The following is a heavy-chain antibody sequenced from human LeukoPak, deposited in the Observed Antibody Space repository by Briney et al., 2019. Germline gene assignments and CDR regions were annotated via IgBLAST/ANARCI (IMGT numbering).Heavy chain of an antibody. J-gene: IGHJ4*02. Sequence: PSETLSLTCTVSGGSISSYYWSWIRQPPGKGLEWIGYIYYSGSTNYNPSLKSRVTISVDTSKNQFSLKLSSVTAADTAVYYCARWEGYGALDYWGQGTLVTVSS. CDR2: IYYSGST. V-gene: IGHV4-59*08. D-gene: IGHD4-17*01. CDR1: GGSISSYY. CDR3: ARWEGYGALDY.